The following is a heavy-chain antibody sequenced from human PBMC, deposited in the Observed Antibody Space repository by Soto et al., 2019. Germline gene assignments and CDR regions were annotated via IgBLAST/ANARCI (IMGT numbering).Heavy chain of an antibody. CDR2: IYYSGST. D-gene: IGHD4-17*01. V-gene: IGHV4-59*08. J-gene: IGHJ6*03. CDR3: ARGYGGNYYYYMDV. Sequence: SETLSLTRTVSGGSISSYYWSWIRQPPGKGLEWIGYIYYSGSTNYNPSLKSRVTISVDTSKNQFSLKLSSVTAADTAVYYCARGYGGNYYYYMDVWGKGTTVTVSS. CDR1: GGSISSYY.